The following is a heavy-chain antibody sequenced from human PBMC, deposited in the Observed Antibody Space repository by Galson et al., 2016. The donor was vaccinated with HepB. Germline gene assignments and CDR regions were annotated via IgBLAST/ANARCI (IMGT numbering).Heavy chain of an antibody. CDR3: ARARKRAGSSWVPYYFDF. CDR2: IYYSGIS. V-gene: IGHV4-61*08. D-gene: IGHD2-2*01. Sequence: ETLSLTCSVSGVSVSSGVYYWSWIRQSPGKGLEWIGYIYYSGISKYSPSLKSRVTISVDKSKNQFSLNLTSATAADTAVYYCARARKRAGSSWVPYYFDFWGRGTLVTVSS. CDR1: GVSVSSGVYY. J-gene: IGHJ4*02.